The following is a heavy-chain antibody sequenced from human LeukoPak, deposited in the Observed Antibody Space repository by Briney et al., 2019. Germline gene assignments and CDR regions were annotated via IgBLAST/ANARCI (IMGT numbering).Heavy chain of an antibody. J-gene: IGHJ5*02. D-gene: IGHD2-8*01. CDR1: GGSISSSSYY. V-gene: IGHV4-39*01. CDR3: ARVGYCTNGVCYNWFDP. Sequence: SETLSLTCTVSGGSISSSSYYWGWIRQPPGKGLEWIGSIYYSGSTYYNPSIKSRVTISADTSKNQFSLKLNSVTAADTAVHYCARVGYCTNGVCYNWFDPWGQGTLVTVSS. CDR2: IYYSGST.